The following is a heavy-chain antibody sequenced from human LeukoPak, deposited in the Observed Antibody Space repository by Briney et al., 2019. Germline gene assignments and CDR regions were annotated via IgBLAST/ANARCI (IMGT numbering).Heavy chain of an antibody. CDR3: AKADFWSGHHYYHGMDV. J-gene: IGHJ6*02. D-gene: IGHD3-3*01. V-gene: IGHV3-23*01. Sequence: PGGSLRLSCEASGFTFSTYTMNWVRQAPGKGLEWVSSIVGSGSITFYADSVKGRFTTSRDNSNNTLYLQLNSLRAEDMAIYYCAKADFWSGHHYYHGMDVWGQGTTVIVSS. CDR1: GFTFSTYT. CDR2: IVGSGSIT.